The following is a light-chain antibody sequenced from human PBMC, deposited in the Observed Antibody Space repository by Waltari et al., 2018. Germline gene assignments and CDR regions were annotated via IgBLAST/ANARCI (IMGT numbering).Light chain of an antibody. CDR1: SSDVGGYNY. J-gene: IGLJ1*01. Sequence: QSALTQPRSVSGSPGQSVTISCTGTSSDVGGYNYVSWYQQRPGKAPKFMIYGVRKRPSGVPDRFSGAKSGNTASRTISGLQAEDEADYYCCSYAGSYTYVFGTGTKVTVL. CDR2: GVR. CDR3: CSYAGSYTYV. V-gene: IGLV2-11*01.